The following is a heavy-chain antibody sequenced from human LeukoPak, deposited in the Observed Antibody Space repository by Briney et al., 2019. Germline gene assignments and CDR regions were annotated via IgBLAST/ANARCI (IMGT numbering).Heavy chain of an antibody. J-gene: IGHJ3*02. D-gene: IGHD3-22*01. CDR2: IYYSGST. Sequence: SETLSLTCTVSGGSISSYYWSWIRQPPGKGLEWIGYIYYSGSTNYNPSLKSRVTISVDTSKNQFSLKLSSVTAADTAVYYCARSSGEYDSSGYGSAFDIWGQGTMVTVSS. CDR3: ARSSGEYDSSGYGSAFDI. CDR1: GGSISSYY. V-gene: IGHV4-59*01.